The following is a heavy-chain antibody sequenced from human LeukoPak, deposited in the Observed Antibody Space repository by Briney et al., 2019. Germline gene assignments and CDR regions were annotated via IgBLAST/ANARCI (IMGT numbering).Heavy chain of an antibody. D-gene: IGHD5-24*01. J-gene: IGHJ4*02. Sequence: SETLSLTCTVSGGSISSYYWSWIRQPPGKGLEWIGYIYYSGSANYNPSLKSRVTISVDTSKNQFSLKLSSVTAADTAVYYCARGDGYNYSWGQGTLVTVSS. CDR1: GGSISSYY. CDR3: ARGDGYNYS. CDR2: IYYSGSA. V-gene: IGHV4-59*01.